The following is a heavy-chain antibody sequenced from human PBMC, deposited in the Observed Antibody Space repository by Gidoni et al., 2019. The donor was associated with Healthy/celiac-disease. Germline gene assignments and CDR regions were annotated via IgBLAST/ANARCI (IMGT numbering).Heavy chain of an antibody. CDR1: GFTVSSNY. J-gene: IGHJ3*02. Sequence: EVQLVESGGGLIQPGGSLRLSCAASGFTVSSNYMSWVRQAPGKGLEWVSVIYSGGSTYYADSVKGRFTISRDNSKNTLYLQMNSLRAEDTAVYYCARDRDYGDYVHAFDIWGQGTMVTVSS. CDR3: ARDRDYGDYVHAFDI. V-gene: IGHV3-53*01. CDR2: IYSGGST. D-gene: IGHD4-17*01.